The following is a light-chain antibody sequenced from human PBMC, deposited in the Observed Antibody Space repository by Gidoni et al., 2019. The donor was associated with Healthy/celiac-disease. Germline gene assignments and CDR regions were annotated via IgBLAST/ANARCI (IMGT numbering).Light chain of an antibody. CDR2: GAS. V-gene: IGKV3-20*01. J-gene: IGKJ2*01. CDR1: QSVSSSY. CDR3: QQYGSSPYT. Sequence: VLTPSPGTLSLSPGERATLSCRASQSVSSSYLAWYQQKPGQAPRSLIYGASSRATAIPDRCSGSVAGTDFTLTISRLEPEDFAVYYCQQYGSSPYTFGQGTKLDIK.